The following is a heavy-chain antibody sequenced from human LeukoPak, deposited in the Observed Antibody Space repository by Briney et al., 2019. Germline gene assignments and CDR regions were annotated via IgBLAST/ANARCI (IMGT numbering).Heavy chain of an antibody. CDR2: IKSKSDGATT. J-gene: IGHJ4*02. Sequence: GGSLRLSCAASGFTFNNAWMGWVRQAPGKGLEWVGRIKSKSDGATTDYAAPVKGRFTVSRDDSKNTLFLQMSSLKTEDTAVYYCIIDHCGSSWAFDYWGQGTLVTVSS. V-gene: IGHV3-15*01. D-gene: IGHD6-13*01. CDR3: IIDHCGSSWAFDY. CDR1: GFTFNNAW.